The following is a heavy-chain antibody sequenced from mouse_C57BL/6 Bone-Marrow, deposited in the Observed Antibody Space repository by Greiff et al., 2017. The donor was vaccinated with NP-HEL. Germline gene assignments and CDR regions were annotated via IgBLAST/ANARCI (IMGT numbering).Heavy chain of an antibody. CDR3: TPDTRWYVDV. CDR2: IDPENGDT. V-gene: IGHV14-4*01. CDR1: GFNIKDDY. D-gene: IGHD2-12*01. Sequence: VQLQQSGAELVRPGASVKLSCTASGFNIKDDYMHWVKQRPEQGLEWIGWIDPENGDTEYASKFQGKATITADTSSNSAYLQLSSLTSEDTAVYYCTPDTRWYVDVWGTGTTVTVSS. J-gene: IGHJ1*03.